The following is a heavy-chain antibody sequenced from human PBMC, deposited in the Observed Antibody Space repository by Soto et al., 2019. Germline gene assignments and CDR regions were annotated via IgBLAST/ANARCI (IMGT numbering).Heavy chain of an antibody. CDR3: APSLWFGTQVEL. J-gene: IGHJ5*02. CDR1: GGYFNDNY. Sequence: QVQLQQWGAGLLKSSETLSLSCAVYGGYFNDNYYTWFRQPPGKGLEWIGEISRSGTTKYIPSLKSRASISFDTSKTQVSLKVTSVTAADTAVYYCAPSLWFGTQVELWGQGALVTVSS. V-gene: IGHV4-34*01. CDR2: ISRSGTT. D-gene: IGHD3-10*01.